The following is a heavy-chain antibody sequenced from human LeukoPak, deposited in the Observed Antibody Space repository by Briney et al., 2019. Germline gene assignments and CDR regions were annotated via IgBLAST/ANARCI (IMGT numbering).Heavy chain of an antibody. J-gene: IGHJ4*02. CDR2: IYYSGST. CDR1: GGSISSSSYY. Sequence: SETLSLTYTVSGGSISSSSYYWGWIRQPPGKGLEWIGSIYYSGSTYYNPSLKSRVTISVDTSKNQFSLKLSSVTAADTAVYYCAREGVLRYFDWLAYFDYWGQGTLVTVSS. CDR3: AREGVLRYFDWLAYFDY. D-gene: IGHD3-9*01. V-gene: IGHV4-39*02.